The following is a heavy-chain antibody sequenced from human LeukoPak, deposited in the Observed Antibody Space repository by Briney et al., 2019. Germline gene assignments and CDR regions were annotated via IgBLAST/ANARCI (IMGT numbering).Heavy chain of an antibody. Sequence: GGSLRLSCAASGFTFSNYAMYWVRQAPGKGLEWVAVISYDGSNKYYADSVKGRFTISRDNSKNTLYLQMNSLRAEDTAVYYCARDNWGWDYWGQGTLVTVSS. CDR1: GFTFSNYA. J-gene: IGHJ4*02. CDR3: ARDNWGWDY. D-gene: IGHD7-27*01. CDR2: ISYDGSNK. V-gene: IGHV3-30-3*01.